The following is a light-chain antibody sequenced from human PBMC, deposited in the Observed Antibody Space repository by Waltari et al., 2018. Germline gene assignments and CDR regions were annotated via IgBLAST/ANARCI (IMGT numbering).Light chain of an antibody. CDR1: QTISSW. CDR3: QQYYDYQRS. CDR2: VAS. Sequence: DIQMTQSPSTLSASVGDRVTITCRASQTISSWLAGYQQKPGNAPNLLIYVASSWESGVPSRFSGSGSGTEFTLTISSLQPDDFAIYYCQQYYDYQRSFGQGTKVEIK. J-gene: IGKJ1*01. V-gene: IGKV1-5*01.